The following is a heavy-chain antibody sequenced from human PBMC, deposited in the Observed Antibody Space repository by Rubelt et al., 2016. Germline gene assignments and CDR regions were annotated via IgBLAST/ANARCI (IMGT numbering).Heavy chain of an antibody. CDR1: GLSLSTSGVG. CDR2: IYWDDDK. V-gene: IGHV2-5*02. J-gene: IGHJ4*02. CDR3: AHRQSYESSGYDPFDY. D-gene: IGHD3-22*01. Sequence: QITLKESGPTLVKPTQTLTLTCTLSGLSLSTSGVGVGWIRQPPGKALEWLALIYWDDDKRYSPSLESRLTITKDTPQNQVVLTMTNMDPLDTATYYCAHRQSYESSGYDPFDYWGQGILVTVSP.